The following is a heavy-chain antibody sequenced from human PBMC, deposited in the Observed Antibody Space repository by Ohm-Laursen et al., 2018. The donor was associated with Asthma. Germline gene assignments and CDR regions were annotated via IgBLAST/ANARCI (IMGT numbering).Heavy chain of an antibody. V-gene: IGHV3-23*01. Sequence: SLRLSCTASGFTFSSYAMSWVRQAPGKGLEWVSGISSSGGSTYYADNVKGRFTISRDNSKNTLYLQMNSLRAEDTAVYYCAKGSTYGMDVWGQGTTVTVSS. J-gene: IGHJ6*02. CDR2: ISSSGGST. CDR3: AKGSTYGMDV. CDR1: GFTFSSYA.